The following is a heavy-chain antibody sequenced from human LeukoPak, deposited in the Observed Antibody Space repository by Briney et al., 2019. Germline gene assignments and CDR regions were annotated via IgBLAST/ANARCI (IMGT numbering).Heavy chain of an antibody. J-gene: IGHJ4*02. D-gene: IGHD1-26*01. CDR3: ARESLGPPYYFDY. V-gene: IGHV4-61*02. Sequence: SETLSLTCNVSGGSISSGSDYWSWIRQPAGKGLEWIGRIYTSGNTNYNPSLKSRVTISVDTSKNQFSLKLTSVTAADTAVYYCARESLGPPYYFDYWGQGTLVTVSA. CDR1: GGSISSGSDY. CDR2: IYTSGNT.